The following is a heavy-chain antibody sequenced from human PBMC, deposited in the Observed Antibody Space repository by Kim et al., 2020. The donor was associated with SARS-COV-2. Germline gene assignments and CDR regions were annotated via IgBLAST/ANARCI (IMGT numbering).Heavy chain of an antibody. J-gene: IGHJ6*02. V-gene: IGHV1-46*01. CDR3: ARGRTGGANYYYYGMDV. CDR2: INPSGGST. Sequence: ASVKVSCEASGYTFTSYYMHWVRQAPGQGLEWMGIINPSGGSTSYAQKFQGRVTMTRDTSTSTVYMELSSLRSEDTAVYYCARGRTGGANYYYYGMDVWGQGTTVTVSS. D-gene: IGHD1-1*01. CDR1: GYTFTSYY.